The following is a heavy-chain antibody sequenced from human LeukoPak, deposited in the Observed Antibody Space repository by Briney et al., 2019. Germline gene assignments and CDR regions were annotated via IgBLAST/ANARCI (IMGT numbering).Heavy chain of an antibody. Sequence: AGSLRLSCAASGFTFSSYGMHWVRQAPGKGLEWVALIWYDGSSKHYADSVRGRFTISRDNSKNTLYLQMNSLRAEDTAVYYCARDFELSHWGQGTLVTVSS. D-gene: IGHD3-16*02. CDR1: GFTFSSYG. J-gene: IGHJ4*02. CDR3: ARDFELSH. CDR2: IWYDGSSK. V-gene: IGHV3-33*01.